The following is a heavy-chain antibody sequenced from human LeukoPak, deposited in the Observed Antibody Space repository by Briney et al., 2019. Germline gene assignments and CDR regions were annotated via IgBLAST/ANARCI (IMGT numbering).Heavy chain of an antibody. CDR3: ARQGIDSRADY. J-gene: IGHJ4*02. CDR2: IYCSGST. D-gene: IGHD1-14*01. V-gene: IGHV4-39*01. CDR1: GGSISSSSYY. Sequence: PSETLSLTCTVSGGSISSSSYYWGWIRQPPGKGLEWIGSIYCSGSTYYNPSLKSRVTISVDTSKNQFSLKLSSVTAADTAVYYCARQGIDSRADYWGQETLVTVSS.